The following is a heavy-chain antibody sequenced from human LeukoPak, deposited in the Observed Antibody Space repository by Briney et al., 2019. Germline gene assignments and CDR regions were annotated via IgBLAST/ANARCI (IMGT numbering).Heavy chain of an antibody. CDR3: ARVKDYYDSSGLDY. V-gene: IGHV3-11*01. Sequence: GGSLRLSCAASGLTFSDYYMSWIRQAPGKGLEWVSYISSSGSTIYYADSVKGRFTISRDNAKNSLYLQMNSLRAEDTAVYYCARVKDYYDSSGLDYWGQGTLVTVSS. D-gene: IGHD3-22*01. J-gene: IGHJ4*02. CDR2: ISSSGSTI. CDR1: GLTFSDYY.